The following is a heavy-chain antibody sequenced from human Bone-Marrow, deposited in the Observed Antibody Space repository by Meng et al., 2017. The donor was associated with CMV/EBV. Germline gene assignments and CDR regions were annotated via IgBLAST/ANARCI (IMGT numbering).Heavy chain of an antibody. CDR2: INPNSGGT. V-gene: IGHV1-2*02. D-gene: IGHD1-26*01. CDR1: GYTFTGYY. J-gene: IGHJ6*02. CDR3: ARDQVIWGATPALDYYYGMDV. Sequence: ASVKVSCKASGYTFTGYYMHWVRQAPGQGLEWMGWINPNSGGTNYAQKLQGRVTMTTDTSTSTAYMELRSLRSDDTAVYYCARDQVIWGATPALDYYYGMDVWGQGTTVTVSS.